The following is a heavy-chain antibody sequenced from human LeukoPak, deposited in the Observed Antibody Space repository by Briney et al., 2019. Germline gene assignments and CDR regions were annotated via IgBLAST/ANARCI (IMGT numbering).Heavy chain of an antibody. CDR1: GYTFTSYG. J-gene: IGHJ3*02. Sequence: ASVKVSCKASGYTFTSYGISWVRQAPGQGLEWMGWISAYNGNTNYAQKLQGRVTMTTDTSTSTAYMELRSLRSDDTAVYYCVSPYDSSGYAYDAFDIWGQGTMVTVSS. CDR3: VSPYDSSGYAYDAFDI. V-gene: IGHV1-18*01. CDR2: ISAYNGNT. D-gene: IGHD3-22*01.